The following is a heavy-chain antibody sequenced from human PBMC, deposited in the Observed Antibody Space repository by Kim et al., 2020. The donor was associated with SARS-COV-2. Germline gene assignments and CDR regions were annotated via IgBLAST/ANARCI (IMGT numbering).Heavy chain of an antibody. CDR2: IKKDGTEK. CDR1: GFSISDYW. D-gene: IGHD4-17*01. CDR3: VKGAHNGAGP. V-gene: IGHV3-7*01. Sequence: GGSLRLSCAASGFSISDYWMNWVRQAPGKGLEWVANIKKDGTEKYYVDSVKGRFTISRDNAKNSMSLQMYSLTVEDTAVYDCVKGAHNGAGPWGQGTLGT. J-gene: IGHJ5*02.